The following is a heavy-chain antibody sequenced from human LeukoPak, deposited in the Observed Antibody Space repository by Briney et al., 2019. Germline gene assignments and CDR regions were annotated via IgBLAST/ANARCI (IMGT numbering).Heavy chain of an antibody. J-gene: IGHJ4*02. CDR1: GGSCDDYY. V-gene: IGHV4-34*01. CDR3: SRGRDRSKAGDH. D-gene: IGHD5-24*01. CDR2: IHPHGIF. Sequence: PSETLSLTCDVSGGSCDDYYCSWICQPPGKGLEWIGEIHPHGIFYYNSSLMSRVTISIDTSKSQFSLRLTSVTAADTAIYYCSRGRDRSKAGDHWGQGSLVTVSS.